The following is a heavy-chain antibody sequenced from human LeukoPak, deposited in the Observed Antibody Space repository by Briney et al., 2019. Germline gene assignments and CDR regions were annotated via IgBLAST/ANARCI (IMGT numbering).Heavy chain of an antibody. CDR3: AKDSFSSATVEGGAFDI. D-gene: IGHD4-17*01. CDR2: ISWNSGSI. V-gene: IGHV3-9*01. J-gene: IGHJ3*02. CDR1: GFTFDDYA. Sequence: PGGSLRLSCAASGFTFDDYAMHWVLQAPGKGLEWVSGISWNSGSIGYADSVKGRFTISRDNAKNSLYLQMNSLRAEDTALYYCAKDSFSSATVEGGAFDIWGQGTMVTVSS.